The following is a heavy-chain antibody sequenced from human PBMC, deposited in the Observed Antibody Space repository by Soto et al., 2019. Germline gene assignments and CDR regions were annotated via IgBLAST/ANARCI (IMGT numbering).Heavy chain of an antibody. J-gene: IGHJ6*02. V-gene: IGHV1-46*01. D-gene: IGHD3-16*01. CDR3: AKCRGGKTVANFGMDV. CDR1: GDSVSNDY. Sequence: ASVKVSCKASGDSVSNDYLHWVRQAPGQGFEWLGVISPFVGATAYAQRFKGRVTVTMDKSSTTFYLELSSLRSDDTAVYYCAKCRGGKTVANFGMDVWGQGVTVTVSS. CDR2: ISPFVGAT.